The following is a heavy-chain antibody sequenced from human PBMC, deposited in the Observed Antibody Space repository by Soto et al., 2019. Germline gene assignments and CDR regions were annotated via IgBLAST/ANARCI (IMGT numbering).Heavy chain of an antibody. D-gene: IGHD1-1*01. J-gene: IGHJ4*02. Sequence: GALRLSCAASGFTFSSYAMSWVRQAPGKGLEWVSVISGSGDSTYYADSVKGRFTISRDNSKNTLYLQMNSLRAEDTAVYYCAKRATGTYFDYWGQGTLVTVSS. CDR1: GFTFSSYA. CDR3: AKRATGTYFDY. CDR2: ISGSGDST. V-gene: IGHV3-23*01.